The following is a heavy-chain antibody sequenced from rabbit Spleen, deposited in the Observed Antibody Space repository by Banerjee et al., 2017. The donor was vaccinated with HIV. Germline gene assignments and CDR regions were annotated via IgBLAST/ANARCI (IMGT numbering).Heavy chain of an antibody. Sequence: QSLEESGGGLVKPGASLTLTCTASGFSFSNKAVMCWVRQAPGKGLEWIACINVVTGKALYASWAKGRYTLSKTSSTTVTLEMTSLTAADTATYFCARDTGSSFSTYGMDLWGPGTLVTVS. CDR2: INVVTGKA. CDR1: GFSFSNKAV. CDR3: ARDTGSSFSTYGMDL. V-gene: IGHV1S40*01. D-gene: IGHD8-1*01. J-gene: IGHJ6*01.